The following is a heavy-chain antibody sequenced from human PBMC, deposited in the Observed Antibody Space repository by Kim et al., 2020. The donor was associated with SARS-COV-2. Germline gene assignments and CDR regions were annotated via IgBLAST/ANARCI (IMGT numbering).Heavy chain of an antibody. D-gene: IGHD3-10*01. V-gene: IGHV7-4-1*02. CDR2: INTNTGNP. CDR1: GYTFTSYA. J-gene: IGHJ6*02. CDR3: ARDMTTGSYGSGSYRPGHNYYYYGMDV. Sequence: ASVKVSCKASGYTFTSYAMNWVRQAPGQGLEWMGWINTNTGNPTYAQGFTGRFVFSLDTSVSTAYLQISSLKAEDTAVYYCARDMTTGSYGSGSYRPGHNYYYYGMDVWGQGTTVTVSS.